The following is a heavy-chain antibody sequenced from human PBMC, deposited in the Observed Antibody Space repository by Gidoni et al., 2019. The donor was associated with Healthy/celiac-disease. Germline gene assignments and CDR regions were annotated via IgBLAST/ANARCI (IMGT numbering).Heavy chain of an antibody. CDR2: ICSNDEK. Sequence: QVTLKESGPVLVTPTETLTLTCTVSGFSLSNARMGVSWIRQPPGKALEWLAHICSNDEKSYSTSLKSRLTISKDTSKSQVVLTMTNMDPVDTATYYCARLLVVPAASLGSRWFDPWGQGTLVTVSS. CDR1: GFSLSNARMG. CDR3: ARLLVVPAASLGSRWFDP. V-gene: IGHV2-26*01. J-gene: IGHJ5*02. D-gene: IGHD2-2*01.